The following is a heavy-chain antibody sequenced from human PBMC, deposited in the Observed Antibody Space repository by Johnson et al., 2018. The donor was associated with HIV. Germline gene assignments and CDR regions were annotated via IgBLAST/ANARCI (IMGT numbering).Heavy chain of an antibody. CDR3: ARDLVYNWERRTDAFDI. V-gene: IGHV3-48*04. D-gene: IGHD1-20*01. CDR2: ISSSGSTI. Sequence: VQLVESGGGVVRPGGSLRLSCSASGFTFDDYGMSWVRQAPGKGLEWVSYISSSGSTIYYADSVKGRFTISRDNAKNSLYQQMNSLRAEDTAVYYCARDLVYNWERRTDAFDIWGQGTMVTVSS. CDR1: GFTFDDYG. J-gene: IGHJ3*02.